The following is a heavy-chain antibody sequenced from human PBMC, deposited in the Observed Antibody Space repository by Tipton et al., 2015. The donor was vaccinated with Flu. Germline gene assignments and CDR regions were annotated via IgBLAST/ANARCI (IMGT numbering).Heavy chain of an antibody. J-gene: IGHJ3*02. Sequence: MQLVQSGAEVKKPGESLKISCKGSGYSFASYWIGWVRQMPGKGLEWMGIIYPGDSDTRYSPSFQGQVTVSADTSISTAYLQWSSLKASDTAMYYCARCGREVVGPTTTDAFDIWGQGTMVTVSS. D-gene: IGHD1-26*01. V-gene: IGHV5-51*01. CDR3: ARCGREVVGPTTTDAFDI. CDR1: GYSFASYW. CDR2: IYPGDSDT.